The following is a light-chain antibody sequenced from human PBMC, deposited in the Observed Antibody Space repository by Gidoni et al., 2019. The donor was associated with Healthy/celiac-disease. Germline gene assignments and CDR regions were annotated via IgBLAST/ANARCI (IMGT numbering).Light chain of an antibody. CDR2: KAS. CDR1: QSISSW. J-gene: IGKJ2*04. CDR3: QQYNSYPCS. V-gene: IGKV1-5*03. Sequence: DIQMTQSPSTLSASVGDRVTITCWASQSISSWLVWYQQKPGKAPKLLIYKASSLESGVPSRFSGSGSGTEFTLTISSLQPDDFATYYCQQYNSYPCSFGQGTKLEIK.